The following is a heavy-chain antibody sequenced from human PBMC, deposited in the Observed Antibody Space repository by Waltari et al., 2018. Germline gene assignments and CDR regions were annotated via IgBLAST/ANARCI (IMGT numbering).Heavy chain of an antibody. CDR2: INRDGSRE. D-gene: IGHD5-12*01. V-gene: IGHV3-7*01. Sequence: EVQLVESGGGLVQPGGSPSLSCAASGFKWIRQAPGKGLEWVANINRDGSRESYVDSVKGRFTISRDNAKNSVFLQMNSLRVEDTAVYYCEGSWTWGQGTLVTVSS. J-gene: IGHJ4*02. CDR3: EGSWT. CDR1: GFK.